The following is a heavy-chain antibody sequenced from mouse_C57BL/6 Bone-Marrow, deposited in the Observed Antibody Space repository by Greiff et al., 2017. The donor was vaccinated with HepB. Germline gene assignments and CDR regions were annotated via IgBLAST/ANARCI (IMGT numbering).Heavy chain of an antibody. Sequence: VQLQESGAELVRPGTSVKMSCKASGYTFTNYWIGWAKQRPGHGLEWIGDIYPGGGYTNYNEKFKGKATLTADKSSSTAYMQFSSLTSEDSAIYYCARGRGYGYERYFDDWGQGTTLTVAS. J-gene: IGHJ2*01. CDR3: ARGRGYGYERYFDD. V-gene: IGHV1-63*01. CDR2: IYPGGGYT. D-gene: IGHD2-2*01. CDR1: GYTFTNYW.